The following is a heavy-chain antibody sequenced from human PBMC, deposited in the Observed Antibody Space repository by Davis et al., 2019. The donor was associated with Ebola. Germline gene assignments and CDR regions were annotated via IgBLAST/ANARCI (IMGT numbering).Heavy chain of an antibody. J-gene: IGHJ4*02. D-gene: IGHD3-10*01. Sequence: GGSLRLSCAASGFTFSVYAMTWVRQAPGKGLEWVSGISVRGDGTSYSDSVKGRFTISRDNSKNTLYLQMNSLRAEDTAVYYCARVSPMVRGVGFDYWGQGTLVTVSS. CDR3: ARVSPMVRGVGFDY. CDR1: GFTFSVYA. CDR2: ISVRGDGT. V-gene: IGHV3-23*01.